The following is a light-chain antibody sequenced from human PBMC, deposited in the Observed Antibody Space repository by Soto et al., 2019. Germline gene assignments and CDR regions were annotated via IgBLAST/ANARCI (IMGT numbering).Light chain of an antibody. CDR1: QSISNH. CDR2: DAS. Sequence: EVVLTQSPGTLSLSPGERATLSCRASQSISNHLAWYQQKIGQAPRLLIFDASNRATGIPARFSGSGSGTDFTLTISSLEPEDFAVYYCQQSTNWLFGGGTKVEIK. CDR3: QQSTNWL. J-gene: IGKJ4*01. V-gene: IGKV3-11*01.